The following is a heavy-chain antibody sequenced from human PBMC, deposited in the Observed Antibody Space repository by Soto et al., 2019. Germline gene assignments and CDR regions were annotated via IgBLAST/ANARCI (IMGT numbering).Heavy chain of an antibody. V-gene: IGHV4-4*02. D-gene: IGHD3-10*01. J-gene: IGHJ6*02. CDR3: ATVRGLAMVRGSPYYYYGMDV. Sequence: QVQLQESGPGLVKPSGTLSLTCAVSGGSISSSNWWSWVRQPPGKGLEWIGEIYHSGSTNYNPSPKSRVTISVDKSKNQFSLKLSSVTAADTAVYYCATVRGLAMVRGSPYYYYGMDVWGQGTTVTVSS. CDR1: GGSISSSNW. CDR2: IYHSGST.